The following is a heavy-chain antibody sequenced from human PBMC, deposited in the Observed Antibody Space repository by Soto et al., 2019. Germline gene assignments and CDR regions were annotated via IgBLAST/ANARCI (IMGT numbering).Heavy chain of an antibody. J-gene: IGHJ5*02. CDR3: ARRLAVTGPASDWFDL. D-gene: IGHD6-19*01. CDR1: GYSFTSYS. V-gene: IGHV5-51*01. CDR2: ISPGDSDT. Sequence: PGESLKISCKASGYSFTSYSIAWVRQLPGKDLEWMGIISPGDSDTRYSPSFQVQVTISDDKSISTTYLQWSSLKPSDTAMYYCARRLAVTGPASDWFDLWGQGTLVTVSS.